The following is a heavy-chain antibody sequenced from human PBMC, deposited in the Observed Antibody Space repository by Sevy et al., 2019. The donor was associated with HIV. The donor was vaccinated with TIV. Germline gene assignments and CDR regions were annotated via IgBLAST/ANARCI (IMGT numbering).Heavy chain of an antibody. J-gene: IGHJ6*03. CDR2: ISSSSSYI. CDR1: GFTFSSYS. CDR3: ASASCCYYYYYYMDV. V-gene: IGHV3-21*01. D-gene: IGHD2-2*01. Sequence: GGSLRLSCAASGFTFSSYSMNWVRQAPGKGLEWVSSISSSSSYIYYADSVKGRLTISRDNAKNSLYQQMNSLRAEDRAGDYCASASCCYYYYYYMDVWGKGTTVTVSS.